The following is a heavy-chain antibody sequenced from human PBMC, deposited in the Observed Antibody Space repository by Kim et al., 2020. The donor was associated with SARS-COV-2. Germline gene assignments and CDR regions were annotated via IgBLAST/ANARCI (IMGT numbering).Heavy chain of an antibody. J-gene: IGHJ4*02. Sequence: AVTVKSPITINPDTSKNQFSLQLNTVTPEDTAVYYCARDFYRYSRGGFDYWGQGTLVTVSS. CDR3: ARDFYRYSRGGFDY. V-gene: IGHV6-1*01. D-gene: IGHD6-13*01.